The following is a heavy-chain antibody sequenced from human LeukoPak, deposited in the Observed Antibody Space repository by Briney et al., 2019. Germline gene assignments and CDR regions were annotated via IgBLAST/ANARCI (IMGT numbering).Heavy chain of an antibody. D-gene: IGHD6-13*01. CDR1: GFTFSRYA. CDR2: ISSNGGST. Sequence: PGGSLRLSCSASGFTFSRYAMHWVRQAPGKGLEYVSAISSNGGSTYYADSVKGRFTISRDNSKNTLYLQMNSLRAEDTAVYYCAKGKQQLPPGGLDYWGQGTLVTVSS. CDR3: AKGKQQLPPGGLDY. J-gene: IGHJ4*02. V-gene: IGHV3-64*04.